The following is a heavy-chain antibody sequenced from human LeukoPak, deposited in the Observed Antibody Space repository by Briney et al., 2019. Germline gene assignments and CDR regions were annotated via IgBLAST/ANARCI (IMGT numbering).Heavy chain of an antibody. CDR1: GYTFTSYG. CDR2: ISAYNGNT. J-gene: IGHJ3*02. V-gene: IGHV1-18*01. CDR3: AREPLGYCSGGSCYRDAFDI. Sequence: ASVKVSCKASGYTFTSYGISWARQAPGQGLEWMGWISAYNGNTNYAQKLQGRVTMTTDTSTSTAYMELRSLRSDDTAVYYCAREPLGYCSGGSCYRDAFDIWGQGTMVTVSS. D-gene: IGHD2-15*01.